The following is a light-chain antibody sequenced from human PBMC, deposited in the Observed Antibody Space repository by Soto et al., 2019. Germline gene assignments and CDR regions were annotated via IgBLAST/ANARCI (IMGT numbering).Light chain of an antibody. V-gene: IGKV3-20*01. CDR2: GVS. Sequence: EIVLTQSPGTLSLSPGERATLSCRTSQRISHKYLAWYQQKPGQAPRLLIHGVSSRATGIPDRFSGSGSGTEFTLTISTLEPEDFAVYYCQLYSGSPWTFGQGTKVEIK. J-gene: IGKJ1*01. CDR1: QRISHKY. CDR3: QLYSGSPWT.